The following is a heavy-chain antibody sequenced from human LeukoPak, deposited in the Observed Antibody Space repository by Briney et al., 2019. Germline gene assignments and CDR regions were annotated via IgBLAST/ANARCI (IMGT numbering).Heavy chain of an antibody. J-gene: IGHJ4*02. Sequence: SETLSLTCTASGGSISSSSYYWGWIRQPPGKGLEWIGSIYYSGSTYYNPSLKSRVTISVDTSKNQFSLKLSSVTAADTAVYYCARGSGSEFDYWGQGTLVTVSS. CDR2: IYYSGST. D-gene: IGHD3-10*01. V-gene: IGHV4-39*07. CDR3: ARGSGSEFDY. CDR1: GGSISSSSYY.